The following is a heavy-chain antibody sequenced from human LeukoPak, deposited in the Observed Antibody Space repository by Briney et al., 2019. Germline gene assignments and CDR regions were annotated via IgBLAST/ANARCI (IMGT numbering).Heavy chain of an antibody. D-gene: IGHD3-10*01. Sequence: SETLSLTCTVSGYSISSGYYWGWIRQPPGKGLEWIGSIYHSGSTYYNPSLKSRVTISVDTSKNQFSLKLSSVTAADTAVYYCARVALWFGESINPDYWGQGTLVTVSS. V-gene: IGHV4-38-2*02. J-gene: IGHJ4*02. CDR3: ARVALWFGESINPDY. CDR2: IYHSGST. CDR1: GYSISSGYY.